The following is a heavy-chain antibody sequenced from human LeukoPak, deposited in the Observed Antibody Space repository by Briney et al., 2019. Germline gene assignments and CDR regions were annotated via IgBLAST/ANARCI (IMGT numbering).Heavy chain of an antibody. CDR2: INTSGGST. Sequence: ASVKVSCKASGYTFTRHYIHWVRQAPGQGLEWMGAINTSGGSTSYAQRFQGRVTMTRDTSTSTVYMELSSLRSEDTAVYHCARGRGSGTYSARDFDYWGQGTLVTVSS. V-gene: IGHV1-46*01. J-gene: IGHJ4*02. D-gene: IGHD3-10*01. CDR1: GYTFTRHY. CDR3: ARGRGSGTYSARDFDY.